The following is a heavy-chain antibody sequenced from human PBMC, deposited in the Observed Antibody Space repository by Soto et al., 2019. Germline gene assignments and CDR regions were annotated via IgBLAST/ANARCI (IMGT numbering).Heavy chain of an antibody. CDR2: ISSDGDIT. CDR3: VKLSPFYDTLTGYSSTNFLDP. V-gene: IGHV3-64D*06. Sequence: GGSLRLSCSASGFTFREYSMHWVRQAPGRGLQYVSTISSDGDITYYADSVKGRFTISRDNSKNTLYLQMNSLRPEDTAVYYCVKLSPFYDTLTGYSSTNFLDPWGQGTLVTVSS. J-gene: IGHJ5*02. CDR1: GFTFREYS. D-gene: IGHD3-9*01.